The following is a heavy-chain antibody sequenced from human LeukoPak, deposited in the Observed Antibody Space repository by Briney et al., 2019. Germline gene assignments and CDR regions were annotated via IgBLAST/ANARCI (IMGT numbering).Heavy chain of an antibody. V-gene: IGHV3-74*01. CDR1: GFTFSSYW. Sequence: GGSLRLSCAASGFTFSSYWMHWVRQAPGKGLVWVSRINSDGSSTSYADPVKGRFTISRDNAKNTLYMQMNSLRAEDTAVYYCARDLGYCSGGSCYYYYYMDVWGKGTTVTVSS. D-gene: IGHD2-15*01. CDR2: INSDGSST. J-gene: IGHJ6*03. CDR3: ARDLGYCSGGSCYYYYYMDV.